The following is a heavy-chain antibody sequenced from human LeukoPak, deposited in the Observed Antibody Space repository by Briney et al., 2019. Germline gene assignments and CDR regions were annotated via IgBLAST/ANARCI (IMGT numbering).Heavy chain of an antibody. CDR2: IKQDGSEK. J-gene: IGHJ3*02. D-gene: IGHD3-22*01. V-gene: IGHV3-7*01. CDR1: GFTFSSYW. Sequence: GGSLRLSCAASGFTFSSYWMSWVRQAPGKGLEWVANIKQDGSEKYYVDSVKGRFTISRDNAKNSLYLQMNSLRAEDTAAYYCARDSINYYDSSGYGAFDIWGQGTMVTVSS. CDR3: ARDSINYYDSSGYGAFDI.